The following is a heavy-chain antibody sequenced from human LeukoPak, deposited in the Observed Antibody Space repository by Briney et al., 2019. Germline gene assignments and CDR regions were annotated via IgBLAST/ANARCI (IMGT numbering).Heavy chain of an antibody. Sequence: GGSLRLSCAVSGFTVSSNYMSWVRQAPGKGLEWVSVIYSGGSAYYADSVKGRFTISRDNSKNTLYLQMNSLRAEDTAVYYCARGPYQLPPVFWHSYWGQGTLVTVSS. CDR1: GFTVSSNY. D-gene: IGHD2-2*01. CDR2: IYSGGSA. V-gene: IGHV3-66*01. CDR3: ARGPYQLPPVFWHSY. J-gene: IGHJ4*02.